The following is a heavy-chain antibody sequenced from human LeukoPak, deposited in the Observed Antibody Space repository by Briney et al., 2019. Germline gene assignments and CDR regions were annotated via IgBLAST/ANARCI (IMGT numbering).Heavy chain of an antibody. V-gene: IGHV3-66*01. CDR1: GFTISSNY. Sequence: PGRSLRLSCAASGFTISSNYMSWVRQAPGKGLEWVSVIYSGGSTYYADSVKGRFTISRDNSKNTLYLQMNSLRAEDTAVYYCARDSYGGSGSYYTSRPIYGMDVWGQGTTVTVSS. D-gene: IGHD3-10*01. CDR3: ARDSYGGSGSYYTSRPIYGMDV. J-gene: IGHJ6*02. CDR2: IYSGGST.